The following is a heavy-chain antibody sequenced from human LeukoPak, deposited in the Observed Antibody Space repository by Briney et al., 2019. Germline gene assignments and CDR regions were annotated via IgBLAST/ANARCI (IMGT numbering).Heavy chain of an antibody. Sequence: ASVKVSCKASGYTFTSYGISWVRQAPGQGLEWMGWISAYNGNTNYAQKLQGRVTMTTDTSTSTAYMELRSLRSDDTAVYYCARNILGCCSSTSCYGFDYWGQGTLVTVSS. V-gene: IGHV1-18*01. CDR1: GYTFTSYG. CDR3: ARNILGCCSSTSCYGFDY. D-gene: IGHD2-2*01. CDR2: ISAYNGNT. J-gene: IGHJ4*02.